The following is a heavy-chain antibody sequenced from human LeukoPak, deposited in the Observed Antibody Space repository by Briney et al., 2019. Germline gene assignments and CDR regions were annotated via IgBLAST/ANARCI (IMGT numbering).Heavy chain of an antibody. Sequence: GGSLRLSCAASGFTVSSNYMSWVRQAPGKGLEWVSVIYSGGSTYYADSVKGRFTISRDNSKNTLYLQMNSLRAEDTAVYYCARAEYYDSSGLDAFDIWGQGTMVTVSS. CDR1: GFTVSSNY. D-gene: IGHD3-22*01. CDR2: IYSGGST. CDR3: ARAEYYDSSGLDAFDI. V-gene: IGHV3-66*01. J-gene: IGHJ3*02.